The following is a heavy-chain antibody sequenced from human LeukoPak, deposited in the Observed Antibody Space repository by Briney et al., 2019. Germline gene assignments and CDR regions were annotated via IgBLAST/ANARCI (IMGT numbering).Heavy chain of an antibody. CDR2: ISAYNGNT. CDR3: ARVDAREPITIFVPTRGIWFDP. J-gene: IGHJ5*02. CDR1: GHTFTNYG. V-gene: IGHV1-18*01. Sequence: ASVKVSCKASGHTFTNYGISWVRQAPGQGLEWRGWISAYNGNTDYAQKFQGRVTMSTDTSTSADTSTSTAYTELRSLRSDDTAVYYCARVDAREPITIFVPTRGIWFDPWGQGTLVTVSS. D-gene: IGHD3-3*01.